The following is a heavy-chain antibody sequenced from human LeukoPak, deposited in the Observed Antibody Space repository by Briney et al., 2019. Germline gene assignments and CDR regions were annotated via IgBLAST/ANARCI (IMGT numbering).Heavy chain of an antibody. J-gene: IGHJ4*02. V-gene: IGHV1-2*02. CDR1: GYTFTGYY. D-gene: IGHD6-19*01. CDR3: ARDAAKAWLVYFDY. CDR2: INPNSGGT. Sequence: ASVKVSCKASGYTFTGYYMHWVRQAPGQGLEWMGWINPNSGGTNYAQKVQGRVTMTRDTSISTAYMELSRLRSDDTAVYYCARDAAKAWLVYFDYWGQGTLVTVSS.